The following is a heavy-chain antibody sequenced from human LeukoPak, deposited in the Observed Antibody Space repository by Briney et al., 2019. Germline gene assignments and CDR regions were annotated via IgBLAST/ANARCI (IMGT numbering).Heavy chain of an antibody. Sequence: ASETLSLTCTVSGGSISSFYWSWIRQPPGKGLQWIGYIYYSGITRYSPSLESRVTISVDTSKNQFSLKLNSVTAADTAVYYCARHKGYGMDVWGQGTTVTVSS. J-gene: IGHJ6*02. V-gene: IGHV4-59*08. CDR2: IYYSGIT. CDR3: ARHKGYGMDV. CDR1: GGSISSFY.